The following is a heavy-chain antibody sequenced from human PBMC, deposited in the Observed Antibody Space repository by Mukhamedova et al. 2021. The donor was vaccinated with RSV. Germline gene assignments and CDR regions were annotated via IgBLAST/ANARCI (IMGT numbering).Heavy chain of an antibody. CDR3: ARLRQMNGSGWYYFDY. CDR1: SDHY. CDR2: TKNRANSYTT. V-gene: IGHV3-72*01. J-gene: IGHJ4*01. D-gene: IGHD6-19*01. Sequence: SDHYMDWVRQAPGKGLEWVGRTKNRANSYTTIYAASVEGRFTISRDDSENSLYLQMNSLKTEDTAMYYCARLRQMNGSGWYYFDY.